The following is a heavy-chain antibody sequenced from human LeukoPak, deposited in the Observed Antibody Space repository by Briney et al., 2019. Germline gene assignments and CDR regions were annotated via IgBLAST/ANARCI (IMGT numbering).Heavy chain of an antibody. J-gene: IGHJ4*02. V-gene: IGHV3-30*03. CDR3: ARGVRIAVAGYIDY. D-gene: IGHD6-19*01. Sequence: TGGSLRLSCAASGFTFSSYWMSWVRQAPGKGLEWVAAISYDGPNKRYADSVKGRFTISRDNSKNTLYLQMNSLRAEDTAVYYCARGVRIAVAGYIDYWGQGTLVTVSS. CDR2: ISYDGPNK. CDR1: GFTFSSYW.